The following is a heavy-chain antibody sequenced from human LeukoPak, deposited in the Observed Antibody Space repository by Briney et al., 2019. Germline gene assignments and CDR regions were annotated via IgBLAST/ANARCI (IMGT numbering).Heavy chain of an antibody. Sequence: SETLSLTCTVSGGSISSYYWSWIRQPPGKGLEWIGYIYYSGSTNYNPSLKSRVTKSVDTSKNQFSLKLSSVTAADTAVYYCARGAPNDYGDLDAFDIWGQGTMVTVSS. CDR2: IYYSGST. CDR1: GGSISSYY. CDR3: ARGAPNDYGDLDAFDI. D-gene: IGHD4-17*01. J-gene: IGHJ3*02. V-gene: IGHV4-59*08.